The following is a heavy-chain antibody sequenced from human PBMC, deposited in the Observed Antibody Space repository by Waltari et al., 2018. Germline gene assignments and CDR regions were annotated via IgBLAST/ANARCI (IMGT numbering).Heavy chain of an antibody. V-gene: IGHV1-69*04. D-gene: IGHD6-13*01. J-gene: IGHJ4*02. CDR2: IIPIRGIA. CDR1: GGTFSSYA. CDR3: ARDTSSPRGSYFDY. Sequence: QVQLVQSGAEVKKPGSSVKVSCKASGGTFSSYAISWVRQAPGQGLEWRGGIIPIRGIANDAQKFQGRVTSTADESTSTAYMELSSLRSEDTAVYYCARDTSSPRGSYFDYWGQGTLVTVSS.